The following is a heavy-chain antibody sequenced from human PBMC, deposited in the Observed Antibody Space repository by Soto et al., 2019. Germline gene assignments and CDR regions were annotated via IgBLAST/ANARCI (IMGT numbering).Heavy chain of an antibody. V-gene: IGHV1-8*01. J-gene: IGHJ3*02. CDR2: MNPNSGNT. CDR1: GYTFTIYD. D-gene: IGHD6-13*01. CDR3: AVTDTTIAAAGYAFDI. Sequence: ASVKVSCTASGYTFTIYDINWVRQATGQGLEWMGWMNPNSGNTGYAQKFQGRVTMTRNTSISTAYMELSSLRSEDTAVYYCAVTDTTIAAAGYAFDIWGQGTMVTVSS.